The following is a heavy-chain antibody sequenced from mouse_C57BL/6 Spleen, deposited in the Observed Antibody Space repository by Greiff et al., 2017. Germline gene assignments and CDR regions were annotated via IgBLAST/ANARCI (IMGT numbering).Heavy chain of an antibody. CDR3: AREGRSFDY. J-gene: IGHJ2*01. CDR2: IYPGDGDT. CDR1: GYAFSSSW. V-gene: IGHV1-82*01. Sequence: VKLMESGPELVKPGASVKISCKASGYAFSSSWMNWVKQRPGKGLEWIGRIYPGDGDTNYNGKFKGKATLTADKSSSTAYMQLSSLTSEDSAVYFCAREGRSFDYWGQGTTLTVSS. D-gene: IGHD1-1*01.